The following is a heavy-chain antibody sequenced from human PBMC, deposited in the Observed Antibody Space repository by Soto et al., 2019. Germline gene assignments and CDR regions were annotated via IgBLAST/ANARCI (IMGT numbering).Heavy chain of an antibody. J-gene: IGHJ6*03. CDR2: ISAYNGNT. CDR3: ARELRREGGYYYYYYIDV. Sequence: ASVKVSCKASGYTFTSYGISWVRQAPGQGLEWMGWISAYNGNTNYAQKLQGRVTMTTDTSTSTAYMELRSLRSDDTAVYYCARELRREGGYYYYYYIDVWGKGTTVTVYS. CDR1: GYTFTSYG. D-gene: IGHD2-15*01. V-gene: IGHV1-18*01.